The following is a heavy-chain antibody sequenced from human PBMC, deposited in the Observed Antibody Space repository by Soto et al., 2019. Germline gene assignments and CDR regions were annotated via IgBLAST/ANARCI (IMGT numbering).Heavy chain of an antibody. CDR2: IYYSGST. D-gene: IGHD2-15*01. V-gene: IGHV4-61*01. CDR3: ARDSCSGGSCCSPLVAFDI. J-gene: IGHJ3*02. CDR1: GGSVSSGSYY. Sequence: SETLSLTCTVSGGSVSSGSYYWSWIRQPPGKGLEWIGYIYYSGSTSYTPSLTSRVTISVDTSKNQFSLKLSSVTAADTAVYYCARDSCSGGSCCSPLVAFDIWGQGTMVTVSS.